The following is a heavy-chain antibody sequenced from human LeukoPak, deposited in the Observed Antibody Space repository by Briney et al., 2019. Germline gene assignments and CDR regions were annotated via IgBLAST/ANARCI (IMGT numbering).Heavy chain of an antibody. CDR1: GFTFSSYG. CDR2: IRYDGSNK. Sequence: PGGSLRLSCAASGFTFSSYGMHWVRQAPGKGLEWVAFIRYDGSNKYYADSVKGRFTISRDKAKNSQYLQMNSLRAEDTAVYYCARGGPYYYYYMDVWGKGTTVTVSS. CDR3: ARGGPYYYYYMDV. D-gene: IGHD6-25*01. V-gene: IGHV3-30*02. J-gene: IGHJ6*03.